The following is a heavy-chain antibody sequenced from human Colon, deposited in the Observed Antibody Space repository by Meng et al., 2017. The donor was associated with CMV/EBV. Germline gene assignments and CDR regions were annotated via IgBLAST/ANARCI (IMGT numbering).Heavy chain of an antibody. V-gene: IGHV1-46*02. Sequence: ASVTVSCKAFGYTFDNYYMHWVRRAPGQGLEWVGIINPISGMTTYAQKFWGTVTVTRDTSTSTVYMELRSLRSEDTAVYYCARGSFYDKADLWGQGTLVTVSS. CDR2: INPISGMT. CDR1: GYTFDNYY. CDR3: ARGSFYDKADL. D-gene: IGHD2/OR15-2a*01. J-gene: IGHJ5*02.